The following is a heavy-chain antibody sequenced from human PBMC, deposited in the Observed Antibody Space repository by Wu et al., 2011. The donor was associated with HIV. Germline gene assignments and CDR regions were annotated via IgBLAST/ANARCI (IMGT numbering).Heavy chain of an antibody. J-gene: IGHJ3*02. CDR3: ARRSNWNDARGAFDI. Sequence: QVQLVQSGAEVKKPGASVKVRPARLLVTPLPTMGISWVRQAPGQGLEWMGWISAYNGNTNYAQKLQGRVTMTTDTSTSTAYMELRSLRSDDTAVYYCARRSNWNDARGAFDIWGQGTMVTVSS. V-gene: IGHV1-18*01. D-gene: IGHD1-1*01. CDR1: VTPLPTMG. CDR2: ISAYNGNT.